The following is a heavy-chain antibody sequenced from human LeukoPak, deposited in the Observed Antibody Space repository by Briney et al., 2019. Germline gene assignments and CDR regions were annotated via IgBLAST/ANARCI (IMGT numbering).Heavy chain of an antibody. CDR2: IYYTGST. CDR1: GGSISSGGYF. V-gene: IGHV4-31*09. CDR3: ASADYYRIDF. J-gene: IGHJ4*02. Sequence: PSQTLSLTCTVSGGSISSGGYFWTWIRQHPGKGLEWIGHIYYTGSTYYNPSLKSRVTMSVDKSKNQFTLKLSSVTAADTAVYFCASADYYRIDFWGQGTLVTVSS. D-gene: IGHD3-10*01.